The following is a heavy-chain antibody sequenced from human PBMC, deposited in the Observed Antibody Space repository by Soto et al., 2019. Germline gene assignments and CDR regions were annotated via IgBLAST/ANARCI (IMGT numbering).Heavy chain of an antibody. J-gene: IGHJ3*02. D-gene: IGHD3-9*01. CDR1: GFTFISYA. Sequence: EVQLLESGGGLVQPGGSLRLSCEASGFTFISYAMSWVRQAPGKGLEWVSGISATGDYTYYADSVKGRFTVSRDNFKNTLYLQMNSLRVEDTALYYCAKPLDFDMHGGFDIWGQGTMVTVSS. V-gene: IGHV3-23*01. CDR2: ISATGDYT. CDR3: AKPLDFDMHGGFDI.